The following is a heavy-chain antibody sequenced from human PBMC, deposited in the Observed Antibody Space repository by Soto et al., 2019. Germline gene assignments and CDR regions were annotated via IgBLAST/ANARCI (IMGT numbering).Heavy chain of an antibody. D-gene: IGHD3-10*01. CDR1: GGIFSTYA. J-gene: IGHJ4*02. CDR3: GRDRDDYGSGNYYNRIDF. Sequence: QVQLVQSGSEVKQPGSSVKVSCKASGGIFSTYAISWLRQAPRQGLEWMGGIIPIFGKPNYAQTFQGRVTIAADESTSTASMELSGLGSEDTAVYYCGRDRDDYGSGNYYNRIDFWGQGTLVTVSS. V-gene: IGHV1-69*01. CDR2: IIPIFGKP.